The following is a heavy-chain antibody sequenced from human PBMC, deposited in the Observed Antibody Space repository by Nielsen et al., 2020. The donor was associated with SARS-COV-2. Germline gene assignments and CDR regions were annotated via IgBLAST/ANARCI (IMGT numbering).Heavy chain of an antibody. D-gene: IGHD1-1*01. V-gene: IGHV1-46*01. J-gene: IGHJ5*02. CDR2: INPSGGST. CDR3: ARAGLEPLVNWFDP. Sequence: ASVKVSCKASGGTFSSYAISWVRQAPGQGLEWMGIINPSGGSTSYAQKFQGRVTMTRDTSTSTAYMELRSLRSDDTAVYYCARAGLEPLVNWFDPWGQGTLVTVPS. CDR1: GGTFSSYA.